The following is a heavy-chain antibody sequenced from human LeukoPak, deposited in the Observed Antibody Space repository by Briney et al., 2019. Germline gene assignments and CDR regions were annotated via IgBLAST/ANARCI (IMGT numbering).Heavy chain of an antibody. D-gene: IGHD2-15*01. CDR1: GFTFGSFA. CDR3: ARYSAVVVTAYDY. V-gene: IGHV3-23*01. J-gene: IGHJ4*02. Sequence: GGSLRLSCAASGFTFGSFAMAWVRQCPGKGLEWVSSISGDGYNTYYADSVKGRFSISRDNAKNSLYLQMNSLRAEDTAVYYCARYSAVVVTAYDYWGQGTLVTVSS. CDR2: ISGDGYNT.